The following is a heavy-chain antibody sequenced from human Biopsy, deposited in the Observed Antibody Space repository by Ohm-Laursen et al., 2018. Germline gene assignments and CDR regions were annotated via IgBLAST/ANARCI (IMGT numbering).Heavy chain of an antibody. V-gene: IGHV4-31*11. CDR3: VGGQRGPPIGVTVPGDAFDL. J-gene: IGHJ3*01. CDR2: IYYSGST. CDR1: GGSISSGGYY. Sequence: SDTLSLTCAVSGGSISSGGYYWSWIRQHPGKGLEWIGYIYYSGSTYYNPSLKSRVDISLDTSKNQFSLKLNSLTAADTAVYYCVGGQRGPPIGVTVPGDAFDLWGPGTMVAVSP. D-gene: IGHD2/OR15-2a*01.